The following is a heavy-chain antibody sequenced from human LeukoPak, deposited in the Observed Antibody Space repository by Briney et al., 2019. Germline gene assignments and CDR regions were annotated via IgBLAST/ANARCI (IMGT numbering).Heavy chain of an antibody. CDR2: IYYSGST. Sequence: PSQTLSLTCTVSGGSISSGGYYWSWIRQHPGKGLEWIGYIYYSGSTYYNPSLKSRVTISVDTSKNQFSLKLSSVTAADTAVYYCAREVADYDSSGYYSSGDWFDPWGQGTLVTVSS. V-gene: IGHV4-31*03. CDR1: GGSISSGGYY. J-gene: IGHJ5*02. D-gene: IGHD3-22*01. CDR3: AREVADYDSSGYYSSGDWFDP.